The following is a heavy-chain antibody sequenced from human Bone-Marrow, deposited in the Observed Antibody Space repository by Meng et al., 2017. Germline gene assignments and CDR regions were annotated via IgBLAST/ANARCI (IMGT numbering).Heavy chain of an antibody. CDR1: GFTFSNAW. V-gene: IGHV3-15*01. J-gene: IGHJ4*02. CDR2: IKSKTDGGTT. Sequence: GESLKISCAASGFTFSNAWMGWVRQAPGKGLEWVGRIKSKTDGGTTDYAAPVKGRFTISRDDSKNTLYLQMNSLKTEDTAVYYCTTVWFGELFRGYWGQGTLVTVSS. D-gene: IGHD3-10*01. CDR3: TTVWFGELFRGY.